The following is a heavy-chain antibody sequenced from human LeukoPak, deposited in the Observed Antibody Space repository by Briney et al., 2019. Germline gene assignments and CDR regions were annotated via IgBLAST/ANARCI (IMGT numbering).Heavy chain of an antibody. Sequence: SETLSLTCAVYGGSFSGYYSSWIRQPPGKGLEWIGEINHSGSTNYNPSLKSRVTISVDTSKNQFSLKLSSVTAADTAVYYCARGRVDGMDVWGQGTTVTVSS. CDR2: INHSGST. V-gene: IGHV4-34*01. CDR3: ARGRVDGMDV. J-gene: IGHJ6*02. CDR1: GGSFSGYY.